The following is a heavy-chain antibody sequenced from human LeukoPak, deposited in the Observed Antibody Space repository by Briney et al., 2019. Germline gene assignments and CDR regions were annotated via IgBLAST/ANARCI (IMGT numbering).Heavy chain of an antibody. CDR3: ARDLGFIVVVPAAIDR. CDR1: GFTFSSYP. CDR2: ISYDGSNK. J-gene: IGHJ4*02. Sequence: GSSLRLSCAASGFTFSSYPMHWVPQAPGKGREWVAVISYDGSNKYYADSVKGRFTISRDNSKNTLYLQMNSLRAEDTAVYYCARDLGFIVVVPAAIDRWGQGTLVTVSS. D-gene: IGHD2-2*02. V-gene: IGHV3-30*04.